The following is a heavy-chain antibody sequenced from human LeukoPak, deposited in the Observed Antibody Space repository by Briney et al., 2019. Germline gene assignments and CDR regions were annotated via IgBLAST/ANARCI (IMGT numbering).Heavy chain of an antibody. CDR2: INHSGST. CDR1: GGSFSGYY. Sequence: SEALSLTCAVYGGSFSGYYWSWIRQPPRKGLEWIGEINHSGSTNYNPSLKSRVTISVDTSKNQFSLKLSSVTAADTAVYYCARGRGDSSSRRRFDYWGQGTLVTVSS. CDR3: ARGRGDSSSRRRFDY. V-gene: IGHV4-34*01. D-gene: IGHD6-13*01. J-gene: IGHJ4*02.